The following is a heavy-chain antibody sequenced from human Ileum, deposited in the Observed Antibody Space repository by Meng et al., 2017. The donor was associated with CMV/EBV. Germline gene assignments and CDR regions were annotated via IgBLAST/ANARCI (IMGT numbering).Heavy chain of an antibody. CDR3: AREGTKLLGLKRWFDP. J-gene: IGHJ5*02. CDR2: INHSGST. V-gene: IGHV4-34*01. CDR1: GGSFSGYY. Sequence: QVQLQRWGAGLLKPSETLSLTCAVYGGSFSGYYWSWIRQPPGKGLEWIGEINHSGSTNYNPSLKSRVTISVDTSKNQFSLKLSSVTAADTAVYYCAREGTKLLGLKRWFDPWGQGTLVTVSS. D-gene: IGHD2-15*01.